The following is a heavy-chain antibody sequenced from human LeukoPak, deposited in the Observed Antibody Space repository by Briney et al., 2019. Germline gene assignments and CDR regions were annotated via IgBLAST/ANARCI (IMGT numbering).Heavy chain of an antibody. V-gene: IGHV1-2*02. Sequence: GASVKVSCKASGYTFTGYYMHWVRQAPGQGLEWMGWINPNSGGTNYAQKFQGRVTMTRNTSISTAYMEPSRLRSDDTAVYYCARVLRHYGYGMDVWGQGTTVTVSS. CDR2: INPNSGGT. CDR3: ARVLRHYGYGMDV. D-gene: IGHD4-17*01. J-gene: IGHJ6*02. CDR1: GYTFTGYY.